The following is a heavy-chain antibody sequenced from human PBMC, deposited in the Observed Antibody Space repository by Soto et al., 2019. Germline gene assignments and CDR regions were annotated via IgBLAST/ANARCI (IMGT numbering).Heavy chain of an antibody. CDR2: IKSKTDGGTT. CDR3: TTEYPLEYYDYIWGSYRYFDY. Sequence: GGSLRLSCAASGFTFSNAWMSWVRQAPGKGLEWVGRIKSKTDGGTTDYAAPVKGRFTISRDDSKNTLYLQMNSLKTEDTAVYYCTTEYPLEYYDYIWGSYRYFDYWGQGTLVTVSS. D-gene: IGHD3-16*02. V-gene: IGHV3-15*01. J-gene: IGHJ4*02. CDR1: GFTFSNAW.